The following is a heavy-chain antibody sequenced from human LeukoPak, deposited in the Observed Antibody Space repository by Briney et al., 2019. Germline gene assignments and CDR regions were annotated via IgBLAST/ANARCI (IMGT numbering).Heavy chain of an antibody. V-gene: IGHV3-7*03. J-gene: IGHJ4*02. CDR2: IKQDGSEK. CDR3: AKDHSWGTKTDIVVVPAAILEDY. Sequence: GGSLRLSCAASGFTFSSYWMSWVRQAPGKGLEWVANIKQDGSEKYYVDSVKGRFTISRDNYKNTLYLQVNSLRAEDTAVYYCAKDHSWGTKTDIVVVPAAILEDYWGQGTLVTVSS. CDR1: GFTFSSYW. D-gene: IGHD2-2*02.